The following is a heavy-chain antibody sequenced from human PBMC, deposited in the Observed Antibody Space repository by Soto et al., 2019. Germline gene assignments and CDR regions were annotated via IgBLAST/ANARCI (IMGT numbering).Heavy chain of an antibody. V-gene: IGHV3-30*04. CDR3: AREHTITVSARRRDFVSTRQNDDTHDDGMDV. CDR1: TFDLSHYA. CDR2: LSFDGSEK. J-gene: IGHJ6*02. D-gene: IGHD3-10*01. Sequence: QLVQSGGGVVQPGGSLRLTCAASTFDLSHYAIHWVRQAPGKGLEWVALLSFDGSEKFFIDSVKGRFTISRDSSNNRVFLQMNSLRGDDTAVYFWAREHTITVSARRRDFVSTRQNDDTHDDGMDVWGQGATVSVSS.